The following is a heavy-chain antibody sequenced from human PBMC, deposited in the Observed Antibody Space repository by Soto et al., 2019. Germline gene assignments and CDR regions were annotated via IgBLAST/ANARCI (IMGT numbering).Heavy chain of an antibody. V-gene: IGHV5-51*01. Sequence: GESLKLSCKGSGYSFTSYWIGWVRQMPGKGLEWMGIIYPGDSDTRYSPSFQGQVTISADKSISTAYLQWSSLKASDTAMYYCARRAAAHHYYYGMDVWGQGTTVTVSS. J-gene: IGHJ6*02. CDR3: ARRAAAHHYYYGMDV. D-gene: IGHD6-6*01. CDR1: GYSFTSYW. CDR2: IYPGDSDT.